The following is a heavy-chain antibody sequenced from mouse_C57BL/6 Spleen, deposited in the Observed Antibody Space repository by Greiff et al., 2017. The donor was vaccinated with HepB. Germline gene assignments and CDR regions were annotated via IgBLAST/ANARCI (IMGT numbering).Heavy chain of an antibody. J-gene: IGHJ2*01. CDR1: GYTFTSYG. CDR2: IYPRSGNT. D-gene: IGHD1-1*01. Sequence: QVHVKQSGAELARPGASVKLSCKASGYTFTSYGISWVKQRTGQGLEWIGEIYPRSGNTYYNEKFKGKATLTADKSSSTAYMELRSLTSEDSAVYFCARSGSYYGSSLDYWGQGTTLTVSS. V-gene: IGHV1-81*01. CDR3: ARSGSYYGSSLDY.